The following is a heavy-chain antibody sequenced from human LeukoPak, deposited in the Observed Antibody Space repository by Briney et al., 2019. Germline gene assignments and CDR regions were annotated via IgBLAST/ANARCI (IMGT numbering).Heavy chain of an antibody. CDR3: ARSPSPGYSSSWYVDY. D-gene: IGHD6-13*01. Sequence: GGSLRLSCAASGFTFTSYSMNWVRQAPGKGLEWVSSISSTSSYIFYADSVKGRFTISRDNAKNSLYLQMNSLRAEDTAVYYCARSPSPGYSSSWYVDYWGQGTLVTVSS. V-gene: IGHV3-21*01. CDR2: ISSTSSYI. J-gene: IGHJ4*02. CDR1: GFTFTSYS.